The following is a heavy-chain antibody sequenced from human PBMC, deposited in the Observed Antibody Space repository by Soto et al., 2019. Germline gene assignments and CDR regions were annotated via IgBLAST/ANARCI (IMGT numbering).Heavy chain of an antibody. V-gene: IGHV3-30-3*01. Sequence: QVQVVESGGGVVQPGRSLRLSCAVSGFTLSRYAMHWVRQAPGKGLEWVAVLSYDGDNKYYADSVKGRFTISRDTSNNTRYLQMNSLRAEDTAVYYCARPGSRWSTYYYYHGMDVWGQGTTVTVSS. CDR2: LSYDGDNK. CDR1: GFTLSRYA. CDR3: ARPGSRWSTYYYYHGMDV. D-gene: IGHD6-13*01. J-gene: IGHJ6*02.